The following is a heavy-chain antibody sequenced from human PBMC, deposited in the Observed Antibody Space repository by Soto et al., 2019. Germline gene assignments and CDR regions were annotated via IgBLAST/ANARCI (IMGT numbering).Heavy chain of an antibody. CDR1: GFTFSSYS. J-gene: IGHJ6*02. Sequence: GGSLRLSCAASGFTFSSYSMNWVRQAPGKGLGWVAVMSYDGTNKYYADSVKGRFTISRDNYKNTLYLQMNSMRGEDTAVYYCAKSGSSWYYYYGMDVWVPGATVTVSS. D-gene: IGHD6-13*01. CDR3: AKSGSSWYYYYGMDV. V-gene: IGHV3-30*18. CDR2: MSYDGTNK.